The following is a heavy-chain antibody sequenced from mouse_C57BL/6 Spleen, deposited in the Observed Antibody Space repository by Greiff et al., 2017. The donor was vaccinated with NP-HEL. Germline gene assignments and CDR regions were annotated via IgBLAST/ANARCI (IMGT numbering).Heavy chain of an antibody. Sequence: VQLQQPGAELVKPGASVKLSCKASGYTFTSYWMQWVKQRPGQGLEWIGEFDPSDGYTNYNQKFKGKATLTVDTSSSTAYMQLSSLTSEDSAVYYCARRDTGFAYWGQGTLVTVSA. CDR2: FDPSDGYT. V-gene: IGHV1-50*01. J-gene: IGHJ3*01. D-gene: IGHD5-1-1*01. CDR1: GYTFTSYW. CDR3: ARRDTGFAY.